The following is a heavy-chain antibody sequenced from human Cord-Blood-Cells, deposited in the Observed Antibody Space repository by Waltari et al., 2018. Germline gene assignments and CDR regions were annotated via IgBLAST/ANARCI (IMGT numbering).Heavy chain of an antibody. D-gene: IGHD2-21*02. CDR1: GYTFTGYY. Sequence: QVQLVQSGAEVMKPGASVKVSCKASGYTFTGYYMHWVRQAPGQGLEWMGWINPNSGGTNYAQKFQGWVTMTRDTSISTAYMELSRLRSDDTAVYYCARAICGGDCYPLDGMDVWGQGTTVTVSS. J-gene: IGHJ6*02. CDR3: ARAICGGDCYPLDGMDV. V-gene: IGHV1-2*04. CDR2: INPNSGGT.